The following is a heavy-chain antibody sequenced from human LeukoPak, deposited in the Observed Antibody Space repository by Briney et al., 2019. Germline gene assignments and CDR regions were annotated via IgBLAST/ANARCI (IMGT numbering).Heavy chain of an antibody. CDR3: AKDPPGGGYYFDY. D-gene: IGHD2-15*01. CDR1: GFTFSDYY. Sequence: GGSLRLSCAASGFTFSDYYMSWIRQAPGKGLEWISYISSSGDTIFYADSVKGRFTISRDNAKNSLYLQMNSLRAEDTAVYYCAKDPPGGGYYFDYWGQGTLVTVSS. V-gene: IGHV3-11*01. J-gene: IGHJ4*02. CDR2: ISSSGDTI.